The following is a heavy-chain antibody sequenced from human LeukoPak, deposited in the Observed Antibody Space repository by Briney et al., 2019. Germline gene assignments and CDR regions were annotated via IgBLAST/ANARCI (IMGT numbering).Heavy chain of an antibody. J-gene: IGHJ5*02. CDR2: ISYSGTN. Sequence: SETLSLTCTVSGASVSSSSYYWGWIRQPPGRGLEWIGSISYSGTNYNIPSLKSRVSISIDTSKNQFSVKLTSVTAADTAMYYCASLGTLRSWGQGTLVTVSS. D-gene: IGHD7-27*01. V-gene: IGHV4-39*01. CDR1: GASVSSSSYY. CDR3: ASLGTLRS.